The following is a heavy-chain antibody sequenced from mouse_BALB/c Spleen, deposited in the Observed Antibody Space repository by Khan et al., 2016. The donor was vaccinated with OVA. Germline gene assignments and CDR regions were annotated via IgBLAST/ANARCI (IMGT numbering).Heavy chain of an antibody. Sequence: EVELVESGGGLVQPGGSRKLSCAASGFTFSNFGMHWFRLAPEKGLEWVAYISSGSSPIYYADTVKGRFTISRDNPTNTLFLQMTRLRSEDTAMYYCAKAHGAKDYDTYWYFDVWGAGTTVTVSS. J-gene: IGHJ1*01. V-gene: IGHV5-17*02. D-gene: IGHD2-4*01. CDR3: AKAHGAKDYDTYWYFDV. CDR1: GFTFSNFG. CDR2: ISSGSSPI.